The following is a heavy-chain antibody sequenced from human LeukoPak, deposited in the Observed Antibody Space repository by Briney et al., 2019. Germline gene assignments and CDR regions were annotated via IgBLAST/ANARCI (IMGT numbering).Heavy chain of an antibody. CDR2: ISGSGGST. V-gene: IGHV3-23*01. J-gene: IGHJ5*02. D-gene: IGHD3-3*01. CDR1: GFTFSSYA. Sequence: GGSLRLSCAASGFTFSSYAVSWVRQAPGKGLEWVSAISGSGGSTYYADSVKGRFTISRDNSKNTLYLQMNSLRAEDTAVYYCAKVLADTYYDFWSGYFYWFDPWGQGTLVTVSS. CDR3: AKVLADTYYDFWSGYFYWFDP.